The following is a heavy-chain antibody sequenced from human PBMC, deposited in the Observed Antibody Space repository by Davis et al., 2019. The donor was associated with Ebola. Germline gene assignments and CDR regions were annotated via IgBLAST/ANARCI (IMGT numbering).Heavy chain of an antibody. D-gene: IGHD4-23*01. Sequence: GVLKISCAASGFTFSGSAIHWVRQASGKGLEWVGRIRSKANSYATAYAASVKGRFTISRDDSKNTAYLQMNSLKTEDTAVYYCTGTTVVNDYWGQGTLVTVSS. CDR3: TGTTVVNDY. CDR2: IRSKANSYAT. J-gene: IGHJ4*02. V-gene: IGHV3-73*01. CDR1: GFTFSGSA.